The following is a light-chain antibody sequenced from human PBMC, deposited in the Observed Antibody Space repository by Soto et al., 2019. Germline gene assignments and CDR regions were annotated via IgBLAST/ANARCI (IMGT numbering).Light chain of an antibody. CDR1: SSDVGAYIF. CDR3: TSYTNTNTWV. Sequence: QSALTQPPSASGSPGQSVTISCTGTSSDVGAYIFVSWYQQHPGKAPKLLIYEVNNRPSGASNRFSGSKSGNTASLTISGLQAEDEADYYCTSYTNTNTWVFGGGTKLTVL. CDR2: EVN. J-gene: IGLJ3*02. V-gene: IGLV2-14*01.